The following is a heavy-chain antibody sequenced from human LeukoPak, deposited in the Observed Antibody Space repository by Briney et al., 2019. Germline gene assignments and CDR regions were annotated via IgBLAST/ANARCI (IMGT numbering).Heavy chain of an antibody. CDR1: GGSISSYY. Sequence: PSETLSLTCTVSGGSISSYYWSWIRQPPGKGLEWIAYIHYSGSTNYNPSLKSRVTISVDTSKNQFSLKLTSVTAADTAVYYCARGTTTVIYFDYWGQGTLVTVSS. V-gene: IGHV4-59*01. J-gene: IGHJ4*02. CDR2: IHYSGST. CDR3: ARGTTTVIYFDY. D-gene: IGHD4-17*01.